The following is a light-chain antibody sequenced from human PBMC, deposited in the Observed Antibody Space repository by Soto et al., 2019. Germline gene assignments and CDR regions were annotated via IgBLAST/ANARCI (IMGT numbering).Light chain of an antibody. CDR2: EGT. J-gene: IGLJ1*01. V-gene: IGLV2-23*01. Sequence: QSVLTQPASVSGSPGQSITISCTVTSSDVGTYNLVSWYQQHPGKAPKLMVYEGTKRPSGVSNRFSGSKSGNTASLTISGLQAEDEADYYFCSYVGSSTYVFGTGTKVTVL. CDR3: CSYVGSSTYV. CDR1: SSDVGTYNL.